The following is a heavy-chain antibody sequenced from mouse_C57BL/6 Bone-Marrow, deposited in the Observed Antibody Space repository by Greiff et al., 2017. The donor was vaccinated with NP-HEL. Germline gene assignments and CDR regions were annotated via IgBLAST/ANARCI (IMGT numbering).Heavy chain of an antibody. CDR1: GFSLTSYG. Sequence: VKLMESGPGLVAPSQSLSITCTVSGFSLTSYGVDWVRQSPGKGLEWLGVIWGVGSTNYNSALKSRLSISKDNSKSQVFLKMNSLQTDDTAMYYCATYYYGSSPYAMDYWVKEPQSPSPQ. J-gene: IGHJ4*01. V-gene: IGHV2-6*01. CDR3: ATYYYGSSPYAMDY. D-gene: IGHD1-1*01. CDR2: IWGVGST.